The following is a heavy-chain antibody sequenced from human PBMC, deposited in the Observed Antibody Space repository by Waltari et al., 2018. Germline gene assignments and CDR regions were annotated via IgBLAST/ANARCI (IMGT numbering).Heavy chain of an antibody. CDR1: GYTFTGYY. J-gene: IGHJ3*02. D-gene: IGHD3-22*01. Sequence: QVQLVQSGAEVKKPGASVKVSCKASGYTFTGYYMHWVRQAPGQGLEWMGRINPNSGGTNYAQKFQGRVTMTRDTSISTAYMELSRLRSDDTAVYYCARDNYDSSGYPPDAFDIWGQGTMVTVSS. V-gene: IGHV1-2*06. CDR2: INPNSGGT. CDR3: ARDNYDSSGYPPDAFDI.